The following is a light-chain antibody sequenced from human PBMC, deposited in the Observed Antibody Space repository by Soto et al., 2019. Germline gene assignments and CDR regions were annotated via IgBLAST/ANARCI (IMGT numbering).Light chain of an antibody. CDR2: EVS. Sequence: QSVLTQPPSASGSPGQSVTISCTGTSNDVGDYNYVSWYQQHPGKAPKLMIYEVSKRPSGVPGRFSGSKSGNTASLTVSGLQAEDEADYYCSSYAGSSILYVFGNGTKVTVL. V-gene: IGLV2-8*01. J-gene: IGLJ1*01. CDR3: SSYAGSSILYV. CDR1: SNDVGDYNY.